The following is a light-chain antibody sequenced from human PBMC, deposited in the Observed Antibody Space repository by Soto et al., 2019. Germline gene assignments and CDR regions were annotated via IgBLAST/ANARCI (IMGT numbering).Light chain of an antibody. CDR3: QQYITRPPLT. CDR1: QSIRNN. J-gene: IGKJ4*01. V-gene: IGKV3D-15*01. CDR2: GAS. Sequence: EIVMTQSPATLSVSPGEVATLSGSASQSIRNNLAWYQQKPGQAPRLLIYGASTRATGIPARFSGSGSGTEFTLTISSLQSEDVAIYHCQQYITRPPLTCGGGTNLQI.